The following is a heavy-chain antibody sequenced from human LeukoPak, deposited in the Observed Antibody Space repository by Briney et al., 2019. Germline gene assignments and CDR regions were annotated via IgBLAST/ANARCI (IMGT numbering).Heavy chain of an antibody. J-gene: IGHJ4*02. CDR3: ARVPRVGWFGELRGSFDY. D-gene: IGHD3-10*01. V-gene: IGHV4-34*01. Sequence: PGGSLRLSCVASGFTFHGHGMNWVRQAPGKGLEWIGEINHSGSTNYNPSLKSRVTISVDTSRNQFSLKLSSVTAADTAVYYCARVPRVGWFGELRGSFDYWGQGTLVTVSS. CDR1: GFTFHGHG. CDR2: INHSGST.